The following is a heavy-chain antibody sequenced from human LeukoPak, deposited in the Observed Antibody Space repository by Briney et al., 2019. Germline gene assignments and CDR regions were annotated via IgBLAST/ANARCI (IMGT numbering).Heavy chain of an antibody. V-gene: IGHV3-21*01. D-gene: IGHD3-16*02. CDR3: ASQEGHYDYVWGSCRYYPFSY. CDR1: GFTFSSYS. CDR2: ISSSSSYI. J-gene: IGHJ4*02. Sequence: PGGSLRLSCAASGFTFSSYSMNWVRQAPGKGLEWVSSISSSSSYIYYADSVKGRFTISRDNAKNSLYLQMNSLRAEDTAVYYCASQEGHYDYVWGSCRYYPFSYWGQGTLVTVSS.